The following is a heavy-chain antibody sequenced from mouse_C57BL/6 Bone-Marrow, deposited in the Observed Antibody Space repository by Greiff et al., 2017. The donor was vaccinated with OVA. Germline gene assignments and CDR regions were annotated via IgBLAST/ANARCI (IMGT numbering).Heavy chain of an antibody. D-gene: IGHD4-1*01. CDR2: ISNGGGST. V-gene: IGHV5-12*01. CDR1: GFTFSDYY. CDR3: ARELGQYFDY. J-gene: IGHJ2*01. Sequence: EVQLVESGGGLVQPGGSLKLSCAASGFTFSDYYMYWVRQTPEKRLEWVAYISNGGGSTYYPDTVKGRFTISRDNAKNTLYLQMSRLKSEDTAMYYCARELGQYFDYWGQGTTLTVSS.